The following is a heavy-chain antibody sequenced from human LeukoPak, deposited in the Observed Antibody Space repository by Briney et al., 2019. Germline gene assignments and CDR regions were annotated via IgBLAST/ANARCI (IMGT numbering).Heavy chain of an antibody. CDR3: ARDLAVRGVIISHYFDY. V-gene: IGHV3-48*03. CDR1: GFTFSSYE. CDR2: ISSSGSTI. J-gene: IGHJ4*02. D-gene: IGHD3-10*01. Sequence: GGSLRLSCAASGFTFSSYEMNWVRQAPGKGLEWVSYISSSGSTIYYADSVKGRFTISRDNAKNSLYLQMNSLRAEDTAVYYCARDLAVRGVIISHYFDYWGQGTLVTVSS.